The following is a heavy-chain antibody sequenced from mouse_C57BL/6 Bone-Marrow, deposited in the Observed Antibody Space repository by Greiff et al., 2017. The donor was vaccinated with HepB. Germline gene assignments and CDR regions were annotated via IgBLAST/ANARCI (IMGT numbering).Heavy chain of an antibody. D-gene: IGHD1-1*01. Sequence: VKVVESGAELARPGASVKLSCKASGYTFTSYGISWVKQRTGQGLEWIGEIYPRSGNTYYNEKFKGKATLTADKSSSTAYMELRSLTSEDSAVYFCARRVYYGSSYGDYWGQGTTLTVSS. CDR3: ARRVYYGSSYGDY. V-gene: IGHV1-81*01. CDR2: IYPRSGNT. J-gene: IGHJ2*01. CDR1: GYTFTSYG.